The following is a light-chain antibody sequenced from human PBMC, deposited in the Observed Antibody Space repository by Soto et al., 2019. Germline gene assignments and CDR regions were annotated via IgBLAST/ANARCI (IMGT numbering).Light chain of an antibody. CDR1: QSVSSSY. Sequence: EIVLTQSPGPLSLSPGERATLSCRSSQSVSSSYLGWYQQKPGQAPRLIIYDASSRAAGIPDRFSGSGSGTDCTLTISRLEPEDVAVFFCQQYGTSEIILGQGTRLEIK. J-gene: IGKJ5*01. CDR3: QQYGTSEII. V-gene: IGKV3-20*01. CDR2: DAS.